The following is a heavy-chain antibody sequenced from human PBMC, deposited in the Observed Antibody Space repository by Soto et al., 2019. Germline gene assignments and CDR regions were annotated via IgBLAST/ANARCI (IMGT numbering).Heavy chain of an antibody. CDR2: ISTNGDTA. D-gene: IGHD4-17*01. V-gene: IGHV3-23*01. CDR3: AKDLSRWPHYAFDS. J-gene: IGHJ5*01. Sequence: AGGSLRLSCAASGFTFSNYGMNLVRQAPGKGLEWVPGISTNGDTANYADSVKGRFTISRDNSKNALYMQMNGLKPEDTAVYYCAKDLSRWPHYAFDSWGQGTLVTVS. CDR1: GFTFSNYG.